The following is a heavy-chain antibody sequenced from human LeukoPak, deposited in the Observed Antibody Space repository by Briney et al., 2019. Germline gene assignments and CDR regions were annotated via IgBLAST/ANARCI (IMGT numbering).Heavy chain of an antibody. D-gene: IGHD3-9*01. Sequence: PSETLSLTCAVYGGSFSGYYWSWIRQPPGKGLEWIGEINHSGSTNYNPSLKSRVTISVDTSKNQFSLKLSSVTAADTAVYYCARDPAYYDILTGYYPGGPFDYWGQGTLVTVSS. V-gene: IGHV4-34*01. CDR1: GGSFSGYY. CDR3: ARDPAYYDILTGYYPGGPFDY. CDR2: INHSGST. J-gene: IGHJ4*02.